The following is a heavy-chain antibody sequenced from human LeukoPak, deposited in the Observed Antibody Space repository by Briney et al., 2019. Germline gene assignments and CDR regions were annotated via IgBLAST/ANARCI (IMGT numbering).Heavy chain of an antibody. CDR3: AKDGFSGSGSYYTPQHRVVPRKYYYFDY. Sequence: GGSLRLSCAASGFTFSSYAMSWVRQAPGKGLEWVSAISGSGGSTYYADSVKGRFTISRDNSKNTLYLQMNSLRAEDTAVYYCAKDGFSGSGSYYTPQHRVVPRKYYYFDYWGQGTLVTVSS. V-gene: IGHV3-23*01. J-gene: IGHJ4*02. CDR1: GFTFSSYA. D-gene: IGHD3-10*01. CDR2: ISGSGGST.